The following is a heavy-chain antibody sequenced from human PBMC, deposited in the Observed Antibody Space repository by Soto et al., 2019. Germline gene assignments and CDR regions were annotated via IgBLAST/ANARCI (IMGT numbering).Heavy chain of an antibody. CDR2: IIPILGIA. D-gene: IGHD2-15*01. CDR3: ALFCSGGSCPPDYYDMDV. CDR1: GGTFSSYT. J-gene: IGHJ6*03. V-gene: IGHV1-69*02. Sequence: SVKVSCKASGGTFSSYTISWVRQAPGQGLEWMGRIIPILGIANYAQKFQGRVTITADKSTSTAYMELSSLRSEDTAVYYCALFCSGGSCPPDYYDMDVWGKGTTVTVSS.